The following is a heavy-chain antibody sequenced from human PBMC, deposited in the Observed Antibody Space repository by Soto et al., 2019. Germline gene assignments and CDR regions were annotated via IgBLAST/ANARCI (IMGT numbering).Heavy chain of an antibody. Sequence: SETLSLTCTVSGGSINRGDYYWSWIRQPPGKGLEWIGYVSSYRGTTYYNPSLKSRLTISLGTAMNQFSLKLSSVTAADTAVYYCARGCYESSGYIGGSPICGYRGQGSLVTVSS. J-gene: IGHJ4*02. CDR3: ARGCYESSGYIGGSPICGY. D-gene: IGHD3-22*01. CDR1: GGSINRGDYY. CDR2: VSSYRGTT. V-gene: IGHV4-30-4*01.